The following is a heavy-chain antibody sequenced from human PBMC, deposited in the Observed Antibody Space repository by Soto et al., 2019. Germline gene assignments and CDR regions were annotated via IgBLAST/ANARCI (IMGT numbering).Heavy chain of an antibody. CDR1: GASISGFY. V-gene: IGHV4-4*07. Sequence: SETLSLTCTVSGASISGFYWMWIRKTAGKGLEWIGRIYDTGTTDYNPSLKSRVMMSVDTSKKQFSLKLRSVTAADTAVYYCVRDGTKTLRDWFDPWGQGISVTVSS. CDR2: IYDTGTT. J-gene: IGHJ5*02. CDR3: VRDGTKTLRDWFDP. D-gene: IGHD1-1*01.